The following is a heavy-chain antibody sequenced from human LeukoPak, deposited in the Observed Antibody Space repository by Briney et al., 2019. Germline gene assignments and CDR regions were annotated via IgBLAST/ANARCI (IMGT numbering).Heavy chain of an antibody. CDR2: IYPGDSDT. V-gene: IGHV5-51*01. J-gene: IGHJ6*03. CDR3: ARQAYDFWSGYSPLYYYYMDV. Sequence: GESLKTSCKGSGYSFTSYWIGWVRQMPGKGLEWMGIIYPGDSDTRYSPSFQGQVTISADKSISTAYLQWSSLKASDTAMYYCARQAYDFWSGYSPLYYYYMDVWGKGTTVTVSS. D-gene: IGHD3-3*01. CDR1: GYSFTSYW.